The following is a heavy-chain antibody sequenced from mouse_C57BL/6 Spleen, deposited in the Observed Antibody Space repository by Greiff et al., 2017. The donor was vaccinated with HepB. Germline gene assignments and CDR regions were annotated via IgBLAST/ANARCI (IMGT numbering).Heavy chain of an antibody. CDR2: INYDGSST. Sequence: EVKLMESEGGLVQPGSSMKLSCTASGFTFSDYYMAWVRQVPEKGLEWVANINYDGSSTYYLDSLKSRFIISRDNAKNILYLQMSSLKSEDTATYYCARFSGSSYGYFDVWGTGTTVTGSS. CDR1: GFTFSDYY. J-gene: IGHJ1*03. V-gene: IGHV5-16*01. D-gene: IGHD1-1*01. CDR3: ARFSGSSYGYFDV.